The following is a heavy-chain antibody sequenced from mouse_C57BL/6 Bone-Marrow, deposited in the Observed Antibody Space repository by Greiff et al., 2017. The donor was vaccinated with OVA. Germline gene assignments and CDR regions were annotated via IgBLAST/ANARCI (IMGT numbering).Heavy chain of an antibody. Sequence: QVQLQQPGTELVKPGASVKLSCKASGYTFTSYWMHWVKQRPGQGLEWIGNINPSNGGTNYNEKFKSKATLNVDKSSSTAYMQLSSLTSEDSAVYYCAREGAYYSNYEGFAYWGQGTLVTVSA. CDR2: INPSNGGT. V-gene: IGHV1-53*01. CDR3: AREGAYYSNYEGFAY. J-gene: IGHJ3*01. D-gene: IGHD2-5*01. CDR1: GYTFTSYW.